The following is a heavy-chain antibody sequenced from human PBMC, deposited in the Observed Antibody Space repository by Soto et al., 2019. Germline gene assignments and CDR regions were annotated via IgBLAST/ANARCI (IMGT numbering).Heavy chain of an antibody. CDR1: GGSISSSSYY. CDR3: ASGIVATKYIDY. V-gene: IGHV4-39*01. J-gene: IGHJ4*02. Sequence: SETLSLTCTVSGGSISSSSYYWGWIRQPPGKGLEWIGSIYYSGSTYYNPSLKSRVTISVDTSKSQFSLKLSSVTAADTAVYYCASGIVATKYIDYWGQGTLVTVSS. D-gene: IGHD5-12*01. CDR2: IYYSGST.